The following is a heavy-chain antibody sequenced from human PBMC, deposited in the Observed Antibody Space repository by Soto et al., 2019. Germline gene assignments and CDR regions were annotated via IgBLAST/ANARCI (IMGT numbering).Heavy chain of an antibody. CDR3: ASGWMAAFDN. CDR1: GDSIKTHY. Sequence: PSETLSLTCNVTGDSIKTHYWSWIRQAPGKGLEWIGYIYYSGSTLYNPSLKRRVTISADTAENQFSLRLTSLTAADTAVYYCASGWMAAFDNWGQGTLVTVSS. D-gene: IGHD2-2*03. V-gene: IGHV4-59*11. CDR2: IYYSGST. J-gene: IGHJ4*02.